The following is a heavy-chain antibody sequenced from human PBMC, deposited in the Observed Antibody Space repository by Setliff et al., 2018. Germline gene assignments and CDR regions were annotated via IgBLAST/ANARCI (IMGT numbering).Heavy chain of an antibody. CDR2: IYSSGRT. J-gene: IGHJ6*03. CDR3: ARAPPNRYSGSYEYFYMDV. D-gene: IGHD1-26*01. CDR1: GGSISSSY. V-gene: IGHV4-4*08. Sequence: SETLSLTCTVSGGSISSSYWSWIRQPPGKGLEWIGYIYSSGRTNYNPSLKGRVTLSVDTSNNQFSLKVSSVTAADTAVYYCARAPPNRYSGSYEYFYMDVWGKGTTVTVSS.